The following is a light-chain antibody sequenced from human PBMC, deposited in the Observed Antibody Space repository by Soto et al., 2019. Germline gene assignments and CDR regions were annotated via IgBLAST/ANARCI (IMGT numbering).Light chain of an antibody. Sequence: QMTQSPSTLSASVGDRVTITCRASQSIDTWLAWYQQKPGKAPRLLIYDASDLESGVPSRFSGSGSGTEFTLTINGLQTDDIATYYCQQSYSTLSITFGQGTRLEIK. CDR1: QSIDTW. V-gene: IGKV1-5*01. CDR2: DAS. J-gene: IGKJ5*01. CDR3: QQSYSTLSIT.